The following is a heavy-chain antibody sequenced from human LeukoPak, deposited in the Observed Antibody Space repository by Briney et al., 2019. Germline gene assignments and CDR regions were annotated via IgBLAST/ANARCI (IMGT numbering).Heavy chain of an antibody. Sequence: PGGSPRLSCAASGFTFSSHAMSWVRQAPGKGLEWVSAISGSGGSTYYADSVKGRFTISRDNSKNTLYLQMNSLRAEDTAVYYCAKCGSGSAIEYYFDYWGQGTLVTVSS. CDR3: AKCGSGSAIEYYFDY. CDR2: ISGSGGST. J-gene: IGHJ4*02. V-gene: IGHV3-23*01. CDR1: GFTFSSHA. D-gene: IGHD3-10*01.